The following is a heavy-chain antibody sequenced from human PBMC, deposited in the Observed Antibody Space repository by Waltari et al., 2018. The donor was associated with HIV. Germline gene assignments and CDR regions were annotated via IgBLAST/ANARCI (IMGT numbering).Heavy chain of an antibody. CDR1: GFRVSAIY. Sequence: EVQLVVSGGGLVQPGGSLRLPCAASGFRVSAIYMRWFRLAPGEGLQWVLVLNTEGRNEYMDFVKGRFTSFRDDSKNTLYLQMNSLRVDDTAIYYCARMKRSYGSGQSRYFYFGMDVWGQGTTVIISS. CDR2: LNTEGRN. J-gene: IGHJ6*02. V-gene: IGHV3-53*01. D-gene: IGHD3-10*01. CDR3: ARMKRSYGSGQSRYFYFGMDV.